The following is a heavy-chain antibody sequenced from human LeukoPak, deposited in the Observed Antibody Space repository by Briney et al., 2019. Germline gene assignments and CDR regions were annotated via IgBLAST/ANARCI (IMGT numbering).Heavy chain of an antibody. J-gene: IGHJ6*02. CDR3: ARLPVGATPPRYYYYGMDV. V-gene: IGHV5-51*01. CDR1: GYSFTSYW. D-gene: IGHD1-26*01. CDR2: IYPCDSDT. Sequence: GESLKISCKGSGYSFTSYWIAWVRQMPGKGLEWMGIIYPCDSDTRYSPSFQGQVTISPGKSISNAYLQWNNLKTSDTAMYYRARLPVGATPPRYYYYGMDVWGQGTTVTVSS.